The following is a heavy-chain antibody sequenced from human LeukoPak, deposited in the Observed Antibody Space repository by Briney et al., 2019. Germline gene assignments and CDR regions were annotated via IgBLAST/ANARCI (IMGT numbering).Heavy chain of an antibody. D-gene: IGHD6-13*01. Sequence: GGSLRLSCAASGFTFSSYEMNWVRQTPGMGLECIAYISSGATSIYYADSVKGRFNISRDNAKNSLNLQMNSLRAEDTAVYYCATNSRVSYAFAIWGQGTMVTVSA. CDR3: ATNSRVSYAFAI. J-gene: IGHJ3*02. V-gene: IGHV3-48*03. CDR1: GFTFSSYE. CDR2: ISSGATSI.